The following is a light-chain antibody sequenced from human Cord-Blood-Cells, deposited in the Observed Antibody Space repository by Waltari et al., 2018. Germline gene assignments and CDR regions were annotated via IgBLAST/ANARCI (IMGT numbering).Light chain of an antibody. Sequence: DVVVTQSPLSLPVTLGKPASISCRSSQSLVHSDGNTYLNWFQQRPGQSPRRLIYKVSNRDSGVPDRFSGSGSGTDFTLKISRVEAEDVGVYYCMQGTHLYTFGQGTKLEIK. CDR2: KVS. CDR1: QSLVHSDGNTY. CDR3: MQGTHLYT. J-gene: IGKJ2*01. V-gene: IGKV2-30*02.